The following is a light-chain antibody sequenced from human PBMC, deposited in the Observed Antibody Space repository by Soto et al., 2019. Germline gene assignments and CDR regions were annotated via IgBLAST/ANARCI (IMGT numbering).Light chain of an antibody. CDR1: QTVLDSSNNKDF. J-gene: IGKJ1*01. CDR3: QQYYSSPPT. CDR2: WAS. Sequence: DIVMTQSPDSLAVSLGERATINCKSRQTVLDSSNNKDFLTWYQQRPGQPPKLLFYWASTRESGVPDRFSGSGSGTHFTLTITSLQAEDVAVYDCQQYYSSPPTFGQGTKVDIK. V-gene: IGKV4-1*01.